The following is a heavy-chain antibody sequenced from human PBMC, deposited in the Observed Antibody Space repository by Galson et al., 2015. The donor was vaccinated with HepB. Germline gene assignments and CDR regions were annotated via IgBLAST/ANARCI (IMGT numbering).Heavy chain of an antibody. CDR3: ARDSGSYYSYFDY. Sequence: SLRLSCAASGFTFSSYGMHWVRQAPGKGLEWVAVIWYDGSNKYYADSVKGRFTISRDNSKNTLYLQMNSLRAEDTAVYYCARDSGSYYSYFDYWGQGTLVTVSS. J-gene: IGHJ4*02. D-gene: IGHD1-26*01. CDR2: IWYDGSNK. CDR1: GFTFSSYG. V-gene: IGHV3-33*01.